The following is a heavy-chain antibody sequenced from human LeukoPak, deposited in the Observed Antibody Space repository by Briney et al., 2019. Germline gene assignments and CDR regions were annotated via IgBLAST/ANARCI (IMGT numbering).Heavy chain of an antibody. Sequence: GGSLRLAWAASGFTFSNYYMSWIRQPPGKVLEWDSYISSSGSTIYYAVSEQGRFTISRDNAKNSLYLQMNSLRAEDTAVYYCATDNSSSSPILRSYWYFDIWGRGTLVTVSS. D-gene: IGHD6-6*01. CDR1: GFTFSNYY. CDR3: ATDNSSSSPILRSYWYFDI. CDR2: ISSSGSTI. V-gene: IGHV3-11*01. J-gene: IGHJ2*01.